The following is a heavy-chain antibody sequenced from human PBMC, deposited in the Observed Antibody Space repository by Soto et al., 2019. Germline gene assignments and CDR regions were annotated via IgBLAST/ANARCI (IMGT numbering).Heavy chain of an antibody. CDR2: IKQDGSEK. D-gene: IGHD6-13*01. CDR3: ARRDKAGTGNWFDP. Sequence: EVQLVESGGGLVQPGGSLRLSCAASGFTFSSYWMSWVRQAPGKGLEWVANIKQDGSEKYYVDSVKSRFTISRDNAKNSLYLQMNSLRAEDTAVYYCARRDKAGTGNWFDPWGQGTLVTVSS. V-gene: IGHV3-7*01. CDR1: GFTFSSYW. J-gene: IGHJ5*02.